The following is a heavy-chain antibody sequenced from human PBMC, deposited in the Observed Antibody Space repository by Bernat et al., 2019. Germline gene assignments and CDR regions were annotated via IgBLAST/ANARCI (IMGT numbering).Heavy chain of an antibody. D-gene: IGHD6-25*01. CDR1: GFIFRSYW. J-gene: IGHJ4*02. Sequence: EMQLVESGGDLVQPGGSLRVSCAASGFIFRSYWMSWVRQAPGKGLEWVANIKQDGGEKYYVASVKGRFHISRDNAKNSLYLQMHNLRAEDTAVYYWATLGSRQRYVYWGQGTLVTVSP. CDR3: ATLGSRQRYVY. CDR2: IKQDGGEK. V-gene: IGHV3-7*03.